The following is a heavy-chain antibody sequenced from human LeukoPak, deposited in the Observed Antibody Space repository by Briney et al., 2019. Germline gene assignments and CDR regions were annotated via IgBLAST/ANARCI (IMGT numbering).Heavy chain of an antibody. J-gene: IGHJ1*01. CDR1: DGSIRSGLYH. CDR3: ASTIFGVVTAEYFQH. CDR2: ISTSGST. Sequence: SQTLSLTCTVSDGSIRSGLYHWSWIRQPAGKGLEWIGRISTSGSTNYNPSLKSRVTISVDTSKNQFSLKLSSVTAADTAVYYCASTIFGVVTAEYFQHWGQGTLVTVSS. V-gene: IGHV4-61*02. D-gene: IGHD3-3*01.